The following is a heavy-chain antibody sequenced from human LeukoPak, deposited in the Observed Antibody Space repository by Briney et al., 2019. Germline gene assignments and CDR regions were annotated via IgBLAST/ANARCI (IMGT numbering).Heavy chain of an antibody. D-gene: IGHD6-13*01. CDR2: ISGSGVST. CDR3: ARTPSSEQQLSFDY. J-gene: IGHJ4*02. V-gene: IGHV3-23*01. Sequence: GGSLRLSCAASGFTFDDYGMSWVRQAPGKGLEWVSVISGSGVSTYYADSVKGRFTISRDNSKNTLYLQMNSLRAEDTAVYYCARTPSSEQQLSFDYWGQGTLVTASS. CDR1: GFTFDDYG.